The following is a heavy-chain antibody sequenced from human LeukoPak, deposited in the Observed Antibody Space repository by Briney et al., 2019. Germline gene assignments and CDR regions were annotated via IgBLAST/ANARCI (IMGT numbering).Heavy chain of an antibody. CDR3: ARDVTALDS. J-gene: IGHJ4*02. D-gene: IGHD2-2*01. CDR2: INQGGSEK. V-gene: IGHV3-7*01. Sequence: GGSLRLSCATSGFTFSSYSMNWVRQAPEKGLEWVANINQGGSEKYYVDSVRGRFTISRDNAKNSLYLQMNSLRADDTAVYYCARDVTALDSWGQGTLVTVSS. CDR1: GFTFSSYS.